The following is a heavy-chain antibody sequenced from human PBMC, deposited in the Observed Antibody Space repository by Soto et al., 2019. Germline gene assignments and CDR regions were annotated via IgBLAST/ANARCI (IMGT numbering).Heavy chain of an antibody. J-gene: IGHJ6*02. Sequence: QVQLVQSGAEVKKPGASVKVSCKASGYTFTTYDISWVRQAPGQGLEWMGRISTYNGNTNYPQSLQGRLTMTTDTAATTAYMELRSLRYDDTAVYYWARDPYHVLMVNAPNLYGMDVWGQGTTVTVSS. CDR3: ARDPYHVLMVNAPNLYGMDV. V-gene: IGHV1-18*01. CDR1: GYTFTTYD. CDR2: ISTYNGNT. D-gene: IGHD2-8*01.